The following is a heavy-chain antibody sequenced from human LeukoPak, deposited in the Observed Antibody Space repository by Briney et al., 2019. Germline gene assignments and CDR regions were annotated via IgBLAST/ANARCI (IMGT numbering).Heavy chain of an antibody. V-gene: IGHV3-21*01. CDR1: GFTFSSYS. CDR2: ISSSSSYI. J-gene: IGHJ4*02. CDR3: ARVRGFPYYFDY. Sequence: GGSLRLSCAASGFTFSSYSMNWVRQAPGKGLEWVSSISSSSSYIYYADSVKGRFTISRDNAKNSLYLQMNSLRAEDTAVYYCARVRGFPYYFDYWGQGTLVTVSS.